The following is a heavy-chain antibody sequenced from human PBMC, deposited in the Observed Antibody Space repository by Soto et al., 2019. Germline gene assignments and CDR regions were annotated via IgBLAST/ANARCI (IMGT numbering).Heavy chain of an antibody. CDR2: ITRDGSNK. V-gene: IGHV3-30*03. Sequence: GVSLRLSCAAYGFTFSAYGMHWFRQAPCEGLEWVAIITRDGSNKFYADSVKGRFTISRDNSKNTLYLQMNSLRAEDTAVYYCARDPSIVATTRTYYYYYGMDVWGQGTTVTVS. CDR1: GFTFSAYG. D-gene: IGHD5-12*01. J-gene: IGHJ6*02. CDR3: ARDPSIVATTRTYYYYYGMDV.